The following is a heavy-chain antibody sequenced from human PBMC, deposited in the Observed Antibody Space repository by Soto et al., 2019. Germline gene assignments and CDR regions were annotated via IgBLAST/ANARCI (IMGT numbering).Heavy chain of an antibody. CDR1: GGTSRSLS. V-gene: IGHV1-69*17. J-gene: IGHJ5*02. Sequence: QVQLVQSGAEVKKPGSSVKVSCKASGGTSRSLSITWVRQAPGQGLEWMGGITPLFGIPNYPQKFQGRLTINTDKSTGTAYLELSSLRSEDTAVYSCARDTHSAGGWFDTWGRGTMVTVPS. CDR3: ARDTHSAGGWFDT. D-gene: IGHD2-15*01. CDR2: ITPLFGIP.